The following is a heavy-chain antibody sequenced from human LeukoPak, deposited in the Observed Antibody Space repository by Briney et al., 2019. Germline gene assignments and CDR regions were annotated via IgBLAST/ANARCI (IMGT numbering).Heavy chain of an antibody. CDR3: AKDRPHYYYDSSGPGY. Sequence: PGGSLRLSCAASGFTFSSYGMGWVRQAPGKGLEWVSAISGSGDSTYYADSVKGRFTISRDNSKNTLYLQMNSLRADDTAVYYCAKDRPHYYYDSSGPGYWGQGTLVTVSS. CDR1: GFTFSSYG. V-gene: IGHV3-23*01. D-gene: IGHD3-22*01. J-gene: IGHJ4*02. CDR2: ISGSGDST.